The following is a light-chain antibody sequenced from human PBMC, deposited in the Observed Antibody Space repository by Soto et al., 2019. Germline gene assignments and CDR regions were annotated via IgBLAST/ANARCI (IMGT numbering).Light chain of an antibody. Sequence: QSVLTQPPSVSGAPGQRVTISCTGSSSNIGAGYDVQWYQQLPGTAPKLLIYDNSNRPSGVPDRFSGSKSGTSASLAITGLQAEDEADYYCQSYDSSLSGSVFGGGTKVTVL. J-gene: IGLJ2*01. CDR1: SSNIGAGYD. CDR2: DNS. V-gene: IGLV1-40*01. CDR3: QSYDSSLSGSV.